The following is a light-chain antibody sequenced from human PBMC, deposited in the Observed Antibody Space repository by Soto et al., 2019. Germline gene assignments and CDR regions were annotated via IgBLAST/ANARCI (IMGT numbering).Light chain of an antibody. J-gene: IGKJ2*01. CDR2: DAS. V-gene: IGKV1-33*01. CDR1: QDISNY. CDR3: QQYDNLPYT. Sequence: DIQMTQSPSSLSASVGDRVTITCQASQDISNYLNWYQKKPGKAPKLLIYDASNLETGVPSRFSGSGSGTDFTFTISSLQAEDIATYYCQQYDNLPYTFGQGTKLEIK.